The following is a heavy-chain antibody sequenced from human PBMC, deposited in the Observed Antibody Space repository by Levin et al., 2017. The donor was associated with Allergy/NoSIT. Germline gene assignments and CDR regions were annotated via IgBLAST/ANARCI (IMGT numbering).Heavy chain of an antibody. CDR2: ISYDGSNK. D-gene: IGHD2-21*01. J-gene: IGHJ3*02. CDR1: GFTFSSYA. CDR3: ARELAYCGGDCYYGDAFDI. Sequence: SGGSLRLSCAASGFTFSSYAMHWVRQAPGKGLEWVAVISYDGSNKYYADSVKGRFTISRDNSKNTLYLQMNSLRAEDTAVYYCARELAYCGGDCYYGDAFDIWGQGTMVTVSS. V-gene: IGHV3-30-3*01.